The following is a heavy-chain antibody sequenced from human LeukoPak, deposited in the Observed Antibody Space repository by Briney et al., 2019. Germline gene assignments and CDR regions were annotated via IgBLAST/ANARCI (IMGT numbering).Heavy chain of an antibody. CDR1: GYTFTSYD. J-gene: IGHJ4*02. CDR3: AREYSYGFFDY. V-gene: IGHV1-8*01. D-gene: IGHD5-18*01. CDR2: MNPNSGNT. Sequence: SVKVSCKASGYTFTSYDINWVRQATGHGVEGMGWMNPNSGNTGYAQKFRGRVTMTRNTSISTAYMELSSLRSEDTAVYYCAREYSYGFFDYWGQGTLVTVSS.